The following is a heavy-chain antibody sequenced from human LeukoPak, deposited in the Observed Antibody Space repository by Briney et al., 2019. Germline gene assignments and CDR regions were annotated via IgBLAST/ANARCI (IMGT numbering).Heavy chain of an antibody. CDR1: GGSFSGYY. D-gene: IGHD3-22*01. V-gene: IGHV4-34*01. CDR2: INHSGST. CDR3: ASRGTYDSSGPYYFDY. Sequence: SETLSLTCAVYGGSFSGYYWSWIRQPPGKGLEWIGEINHSGSTNYNPSLKSRVTISVDTSKNQFSLKLSSVTAADTAVYYCASRGTYDSSGPYYFDYWGQGTLVTVSS. J-gene: IGHJ4*02.